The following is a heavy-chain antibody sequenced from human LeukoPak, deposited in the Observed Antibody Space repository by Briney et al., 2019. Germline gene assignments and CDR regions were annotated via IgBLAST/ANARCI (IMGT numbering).Heavy chain of an antibody. CDR1: GFTISSYA. CDR2: ISYDGSNK. CDR3: ARGGCSSTSCYIHYYYYYMDV. V-gene: IGHV3-30-3*01. D-gene: IGHD2-2*02. Sequence: GGSLRLSCAASGFTISSYAMHWVRQAPGKGLEWVAVISYDGSNKYYADSVKGRFTISRDNSKNTLYLQMNSLRAEDTAVYYCARGGCSSTSCYIHYYYYYMDVWGKGTTVTVSS. J-gene: IGHJ6*03.